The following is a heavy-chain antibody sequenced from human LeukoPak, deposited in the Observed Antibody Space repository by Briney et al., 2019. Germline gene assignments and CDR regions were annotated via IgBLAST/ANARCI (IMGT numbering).Heavy chain of an antibody. V-gene: IGHV3-30*02. CDR1: GFTFSTSG. Sequence: GGSLRPSCAASGFTFSTSGMHWVRQAPGKGLEWVAFIRYDGSNKYYGDSVKGRFTISRDNSKNTLYLQMNSLRAEDTAVYYCAKGIVIVSATGVDYWGQGTLVTVSS. CDR2: IRYDGSNK. J-gene: IGHJ4*02. D-gene: IGHD2/OR15-2a*01. CDR3: AKGIVIVSATGVDY.